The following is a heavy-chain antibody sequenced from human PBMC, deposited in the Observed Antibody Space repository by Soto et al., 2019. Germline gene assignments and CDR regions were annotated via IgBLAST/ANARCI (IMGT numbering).Heavy chain of an antibody. CDR2: IRTKANTYAT. D-gene: IGHD5-12*01. V-gene: IGHV3-73*01. CDR3: TRQSQYSGYGIMYFYYYMDV. Sequence: PGGSLRLSCAASGFTFSGSTMHWVRQTSGKGLEWVGHIRTKANTYATAYAASMKGRFTISRDDSKNTAYLQMNSLKTDDTAVYYCTRQSQYSGYGIMYFYYYMDVWGRGTTVTVSS. CDR1: GFTFSGST. J-gene: IGHJ6*03.